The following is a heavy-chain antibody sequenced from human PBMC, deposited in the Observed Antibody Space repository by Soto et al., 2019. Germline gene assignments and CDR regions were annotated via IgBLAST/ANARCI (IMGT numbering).Heavy chain of an antibody. CDR3: ATGQQVRMADI. CDR2: ISGDSRDT. V-gene: IGHV3-11*03. D-gene: IGHD6-13*01. J-gene: IGHJ3*02. Sequence: QVQLLESGGGLVKPGGSLRLSCAASKFTVSAYYMAWIRQAPGKGLEWISCISGDSRDTKYVDSVKGRFTISRDNAKNSLYLQRYSLTVEDTAVYCCATGQQVRMADIWGQGTVVTVSS. CDR1: KFTVSAYY.